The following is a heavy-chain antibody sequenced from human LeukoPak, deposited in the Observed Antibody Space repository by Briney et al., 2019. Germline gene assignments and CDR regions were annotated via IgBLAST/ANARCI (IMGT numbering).Heavy chain of an antibody. CDR2: IYYSGST. CDR1: GVSISSYY. CDR3: ARGYGSTPPGFDY. J-gene: IGHJ4*02. V-gene: IGHV4-59*01. D-gene: IGHD3-10*01. Sequence: SETLSLTCTVSGVSISSYYWSWIRQPPGKGLEWIGYIYYSGSTNYNPSLKSRVTISVDTSKNQFSLKLSSVTAADTAVYYCARGYGSTPPGFDYWGQGTLVTVSS.